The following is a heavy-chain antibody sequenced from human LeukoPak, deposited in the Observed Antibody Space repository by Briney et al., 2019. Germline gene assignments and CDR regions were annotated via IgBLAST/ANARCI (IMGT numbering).Heavy chain of an antibody. V-gene: IGHV4-59*08. D-gene: IGHD6-13*01. CDR2: IYYSGST. Sequence: PSETLSLTCTVSGGSISSYYWSWIPPPPGNGLKWIVYIYYSGSTNSNPSLRSRVTISVDTSKTQFSLKRSPVTAADTAVYYCASYSSSWLFDYWGQGTLVTVSS. J-gene: IGHJ4*02. CDR3: ASYSSSWLFDY. CDR1: GGSISSYY.